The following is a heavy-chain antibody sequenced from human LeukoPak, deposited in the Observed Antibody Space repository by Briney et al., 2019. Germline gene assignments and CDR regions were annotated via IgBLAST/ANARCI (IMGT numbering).Heavy chain of an antibody. CDR2: MNPNSGNT. Sequence: ASVKVSCKASGYTFTGYYMHWVRQAPGQGLEWMGWMNPNSGNTGYAQKFQGRVTMTRNASISTAYMELSSLRSEDTAVYYCARVYYYDSSGYYGLNYYYYYYMDVWGKGTTVTISS. J-gene: IGHJ6*03. CDR1: GYTFTGYY. V-gene: IGHV1-8*02. CDR3: ARVYYYDSSGYYGLNYYYYYYMDV. D-gene: IGHD3-22*01.